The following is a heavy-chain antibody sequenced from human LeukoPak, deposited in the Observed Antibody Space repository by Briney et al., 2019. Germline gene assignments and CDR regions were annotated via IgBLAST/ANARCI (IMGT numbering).Heavy chain of an antibody. CDR3: AKNGDRGAYCSGGTCYPYYYYYMDV. J-gene: IGHJ6*03. CDR1: GFTFSSYS. V-gene: IGHV3-21*04. Sequence: NPGGSLRLSCAAYGFTFSSYSMNWVRQAPGKGLEWVSFISTSSSYIYYADSVKGRFTISRDNSRNTLYLQMNSLRAEDTAIYYCAKNGDRGAYCSGGTCYPYYYYYMDVWGKGTTVTISS. CDR2: ISTSSSYI. D-gene: IGHD2-15*01.